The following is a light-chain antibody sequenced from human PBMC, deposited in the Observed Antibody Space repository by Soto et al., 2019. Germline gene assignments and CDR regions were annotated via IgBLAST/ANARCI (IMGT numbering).Light chain of an antibody. J-gene: IGKJ1*01. Sequence: LVLTQSPGTLSLSPGESTTLSCRASQSISRYLAWYQQKTGQGPRLLIYGESSRATGTPDRLSGSGSGTDLNLTINRLEPEDFALYYCQKYGSSPPTCGQGTKVDIK. V-gene: IGKV3-20*01. CDR2: GES. CDR1: QSISRY. CDR3: QKYGSSPPT.